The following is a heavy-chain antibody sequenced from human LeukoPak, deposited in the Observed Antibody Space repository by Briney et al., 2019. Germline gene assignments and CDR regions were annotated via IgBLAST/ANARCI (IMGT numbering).Heavy chain of an antibody. CDR2: IYSGGST. CDR3: ARALGRAYSYGYDY. V-gene: IGHV3-53*01. J-gene: IGHJ4*02. CDR1: GFTVSSKY. Sequence: GGSLRLSCAASGFTVSSKYMSWVRQAPGKGLEWVSIIYSGGSTYYADSVKGRFTMSRDNSKNTLYLQMNSLRGEDTAVYYCARALGRAYSYGYDYWGQGTLVTVSS. D-gene: IGHD5-18*01.